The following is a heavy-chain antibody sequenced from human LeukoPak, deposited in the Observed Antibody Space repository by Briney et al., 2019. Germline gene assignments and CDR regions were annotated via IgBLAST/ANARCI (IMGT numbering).Heavy chain of an antibody. CDR3: AKEPVYYYDSSGYYAHFDY. D-gene: IGHD3-22*01. V-gene: IGHV3-23*01. Sequence: PGGSLRLSCAASGFTFSSYAMSWVRQAPRKGLEWVSAISGSGGSTYYADSVKGRFTISRDNSENTLYLQMNSLRAEDTAVYYCAKEPVYYYDSSGYYAHFDYWGQGTLVTVSS. J-gene: IGHJ4*02. CDR2: ISGSGGST. CDR1: GFTFSSYA.